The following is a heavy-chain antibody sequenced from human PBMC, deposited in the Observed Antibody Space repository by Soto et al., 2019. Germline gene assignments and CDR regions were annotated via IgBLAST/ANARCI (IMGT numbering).Heavy chain of an antibody. CDR1: GYTFINYH. V-gene: IGHV1-18*01. Sequence: QVQLVQSGGEVKKPGASVTVSCKASGYTFINYHITWVRQAPGQGLEWMAWINTYNGMTDYAQRFQGRVNMTRDTSTSTAYMELRNLGSDDTAVSFCAKAPRGEMATDWGQGTLVTVSS. D-gene: IGHD5-12*01. CDR3: AKAPRGEMATD. CDR2: INTYNGMT. J-gene: IGHJ4*02.